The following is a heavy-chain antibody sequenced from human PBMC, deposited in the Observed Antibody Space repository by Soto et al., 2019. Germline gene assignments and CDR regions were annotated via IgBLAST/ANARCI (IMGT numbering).Heavy chain of an antibody. Sequence: ASVKVSCKASGYTFTSYYMHWVRQAPGQGLEWMGIINPSGGSTSYAQKFQGRVTMTRDTSTSTVYMELSSLRSEDTAVYYCASLGVVTVFPGGDVFDMGGKGKMVP. D-gene: IGHD2-21*02. CDR1: GYTFTSYY. V-gene: IGHV1-46*01. CDR3: ASLGVVTVFPGGDVFDM. CDR2: INPSGGST. J-gene: IGHJ3*02.